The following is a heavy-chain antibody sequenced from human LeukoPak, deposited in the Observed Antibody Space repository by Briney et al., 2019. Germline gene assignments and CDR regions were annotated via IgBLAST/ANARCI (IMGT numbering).Heavy chain of an antibody. CDR2: IYYSGST. Sequence: SETLSLTCTVSGGSISSYYWSWIRQPPGKGLEWIGSIYYSGSTYYNPSLKSRVTISVDTSKNQFSLKLSSVTAADTAVYYCAREGRRFSPFDYWGQGTLVTVSS. J-gene: IGHJ4*02. CDR3: AREGRRFSPFDY. V-gene: IGHV4-59*12. CDR1: GGSISSYY. D-gene: IGHD3-16*01.